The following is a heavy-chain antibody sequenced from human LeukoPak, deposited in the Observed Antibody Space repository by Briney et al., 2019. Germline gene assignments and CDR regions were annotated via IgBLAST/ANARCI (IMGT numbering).Heavy chain of an antibody. CDR3: ARVKDVNDDIMFHH. CDR1: GFSFNSYW. Sequence: GGSLRLSCADSGFSFNSYWMNWVRQAPGKGLEWVANIKQDGSQKAYVDSVKGRFTISRDNAKNSLYLQMNSLRAEDTAVYYCARVKDVNDDIMFHHWGQGTLVTVSS. D-gene: IGHD3-9*01. J-gene: IGHJ1*01. CDR2: IKQDGSQK. V-gene: IGHV3-7*01.